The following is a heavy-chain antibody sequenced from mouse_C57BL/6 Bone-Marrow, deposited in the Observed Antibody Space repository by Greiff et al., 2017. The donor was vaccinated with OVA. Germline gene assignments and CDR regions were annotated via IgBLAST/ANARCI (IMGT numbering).Heavy chain of an antibody. D-gene: IGHD1-1*01. V-gene: IGHV5-15*04. Sequence: EVMLVESGGGLVQPGGSLKLSCAASGFTFSDYGMAWVRQAPRKGPEWVAFISNLAYSIYYADTVTGRFTISRENAKNTLYLEMSSLRSEDTAMYYGARGAYGRAMDYWGQGTSVTVSS. J-gene: IGHJ4*01. CDR1: GFTFSDYG. CDR3: ARGAYGRAMDY. CDR2: ISNLAYSI.